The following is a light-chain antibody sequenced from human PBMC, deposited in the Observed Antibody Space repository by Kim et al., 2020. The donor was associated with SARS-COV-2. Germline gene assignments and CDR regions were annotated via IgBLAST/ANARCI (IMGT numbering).Light chain of an antibody. V-gene: IGLV3-1*01. J-gene: IGLJ3*02. CDR1: DLGDKY. CDR3: QAWDSSTVV. CDR2: EDT. Sequence: VSPGQTVSIPCSGDDLGDKYVCWYHQKPGQSPVLVIYEDTKRPSGIPERFSGSNSGNTATLTISGTQTMDEADYYCQAWDSSTVVLGGGTQLTVL.